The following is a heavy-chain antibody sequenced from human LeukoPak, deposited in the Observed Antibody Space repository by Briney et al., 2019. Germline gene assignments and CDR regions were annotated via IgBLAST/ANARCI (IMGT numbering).Heavy chain of an antibody. V-gene: IGHV1-2*02. CDR1: GYTFTGYY. CDR2: INPNSGGT. Sequence: ASVKVSCKASGYTFTGYYMHWVRQAPGQGLEWMGWINPNSGGTNYAQKFQGRVTMTRDKSISTAYMELSRLRSDDTAVYYCARDLYSYNLDAEYWGQGTLVTVSS. J-gene: IGHJ4*02. D-gene: IGHD5-18*01. CDR3: ARDLYSYNLDAEY.